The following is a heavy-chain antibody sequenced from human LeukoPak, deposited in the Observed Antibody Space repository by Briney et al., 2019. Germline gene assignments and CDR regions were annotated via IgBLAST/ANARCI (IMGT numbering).Heavy chain of an antibody. Sequence: AGGSLRLSCAASGFTFSSYSMNWVRQAPGKGLEWVSSISSSSSYIYYADSVKGRFTISRDNAKNSLYLQMNSLRAEDTAVYYCARDPDLWFREPFDYWGQGTLVIVSS. D-gene: IGHD3-10*01. CDR3: ARDPDLWFREPFDY. CDR1: GFTFSSYS. CDR2: ISSSSSYI. J-gene: IGHJ4*02. V-gene: IGHV3-21*01.